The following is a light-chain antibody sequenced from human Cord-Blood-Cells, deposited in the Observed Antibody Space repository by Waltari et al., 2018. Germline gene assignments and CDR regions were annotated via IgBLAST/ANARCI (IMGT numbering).Light chain of an antibody. CDR3: CSYAGSVV. Sequence: CTGTSSDVGSYNLVSWYQQHPGKAPKLMIYEGSKRPSGVSNRFSGSKSGNTASLTISGLQAEDEADYYCCSYAGSVVFGGGTKLTVL. V-gene: IGLV2-23*01. CDR2: EGS. J-gene: IGLJ2*01. CDR1: SSDVGSYNL.